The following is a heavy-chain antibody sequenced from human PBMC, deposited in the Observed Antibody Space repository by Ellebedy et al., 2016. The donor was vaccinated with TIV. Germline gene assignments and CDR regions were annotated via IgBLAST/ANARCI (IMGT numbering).Heavy chain of an antibody. D-gene: IGHD6-19*01. Sequence: AASVKVSCKASGYTFITYGISWVRQAPGQGLEWMGWISPYNGNTKYAQSLQDRVTMTADTSTNTAYMELRSLRSDDTAVYFCVRDQVQWMGTAPFDSWGQGTLVAVSS. J-gene: IGHJ4*02. CDR3: VRDQVQWMGTAPFDS. CDR2: ISPYNGNT. CDR1: GYTFITYG. V-gene: IGHV1-18*04.